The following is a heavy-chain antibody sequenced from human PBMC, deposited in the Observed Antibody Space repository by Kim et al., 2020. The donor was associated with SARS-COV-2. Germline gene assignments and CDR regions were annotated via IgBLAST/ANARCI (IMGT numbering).Heavy chain of an antibody. Sequence: SETLSLTCSVSGFSIGSGGYYWGWIRQYPGKGLEWIGYIYYSGTTSYNPSLKSRVTISVATSKNQFSLKVSSVTAADTAMYFCARGLSYSGGWYGDSWGQGTLVIVSS. V-gene: IGHV4-31*03. CDR3: ARGLSYSGGWYGDS. D-gene: IGHD6-19*01. CDR2: IYYSGTT. J-gene: IGHJ5*01. CDR1: GFSIGSGGYY.